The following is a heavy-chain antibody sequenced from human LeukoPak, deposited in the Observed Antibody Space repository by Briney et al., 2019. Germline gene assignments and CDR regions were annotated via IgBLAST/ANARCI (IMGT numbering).Heavy chain of an antibody. Sequence: ASVKVSCKASGYTFTTYHMHWVRQAPGQGLEWMGIINPSGGSATYAQRFWGRVTMTSDTSTGTVYMELRSLTSEDTAMYYCARDHSPPATSVGTTYYFDYWGQGTLVTVSS. J-gene: IGHJ4*02. CDR3: ARDHSPPATSVGTTYYFDY. CDR1: GYTFTTYH. D-gene: IGHD1-1*01. CDR2: INPSGGSA. V-gene: IGHV1-46*01.